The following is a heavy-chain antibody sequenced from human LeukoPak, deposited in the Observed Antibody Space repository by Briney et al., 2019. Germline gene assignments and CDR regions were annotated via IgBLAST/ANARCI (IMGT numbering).Heavy chain of an antibody. J-gene: IGHJ4*02. D-gene: IGHD3-22*01. V-gene: IGHV3-48*04. CDR1: GFTFRTYS. Sequence: GGSLRLSCAASGFTFRTYSMNWVRQAPGKGLEWVSYISSSSSTIYYADSVKGRFTISRDNAMKSLYLQMNSLRAEDTAVYYCATEPPLGDTSSYYFNYWGQGTVVTVSS. CDR3: ATEPPLGDTSSYYFNY. CDR2: ISSSSSTI.